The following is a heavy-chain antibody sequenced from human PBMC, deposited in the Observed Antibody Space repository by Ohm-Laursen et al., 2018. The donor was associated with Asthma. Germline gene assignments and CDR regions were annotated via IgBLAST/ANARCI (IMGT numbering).Heavy chain of an antibody. D-gene: IGHD2-21*01. CDR1: GYTFSRYS. CDR3: ARDKSPPYCGGDCYSFDY. J-gene: IGHJ4*02. CDR2: ISSSSSYI. Sequence: GSLRLSCTASGYTFSRYSIHWIRQAPRKGLEWVSSISSSSSYIYYADSVKGRFTISRDNAKNSLYLQMNSLRAEDTAVYYCARDKSPPYCGGDCYSFDYWGQGTLVTVSS. V-gene: IGHV3-21*01.